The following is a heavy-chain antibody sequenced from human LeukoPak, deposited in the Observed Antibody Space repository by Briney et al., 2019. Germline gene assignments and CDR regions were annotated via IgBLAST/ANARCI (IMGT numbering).Heavy chain of an antibody. J-gene: IGHJ5*02. Sequence: GGSLRLSCAASGFTFNTYGMHWVRRTAGKGLEWVAVIWYDGSQKYYADSVRGRFTISRDNSKNTLYLQMNSLRAEDTAVYYCAREAVAGPYNWFDPWGQGTLVTVSS. CDR3: AREAVAGPYNWFDP. CDR1: GFTFNTYG. CDR2: IWYDGSQK. D-gene: IGHD6-19*01. V-gene: IGHV3-33*01.